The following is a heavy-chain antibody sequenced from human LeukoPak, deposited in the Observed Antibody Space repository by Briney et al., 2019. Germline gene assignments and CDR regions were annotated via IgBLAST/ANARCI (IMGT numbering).Heavy chain of an antibody. V-gene: IGHV3-21*01. Sequence: GGSLRLSCAASGFTFGSYSMNWVRQAPGKGLEWVSSISSSSSYIYYADSVKGRFTISRDNAKNSLYLQMNSLRAEDTAVYYCARGPRGIVVVPAAIAYWGQGTLVTVSS. CDR3: ARGPRGIVVVPAAIAY. CDR2: ISSSSSYI. CDR1: GFTFGSYS. D-gene: IGHD2-2*02. J-gene: IGHJ4*02.